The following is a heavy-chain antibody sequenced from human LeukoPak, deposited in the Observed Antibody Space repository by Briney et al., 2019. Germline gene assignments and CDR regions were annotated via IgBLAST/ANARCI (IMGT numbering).Heavy chain of an antibody. CDR1: GYTFTGYY. D-gene: IGHD2-21*02. J-gene: IGHJ6*03. CDR3: ARGRGDVGGYMDV. V-gene: IGHV1-2*02. Sequence: GASVKVSCKASGYTFTGYYMHWVRQAPAQGLEWMGWINPNSGGTNYAQKFQGRVTMTRDTSISTAYMELSRLRSDDTAVYYCARGRGDVGGYMDVWGKGTTVTVSS. CDR2: INPNSGGT.